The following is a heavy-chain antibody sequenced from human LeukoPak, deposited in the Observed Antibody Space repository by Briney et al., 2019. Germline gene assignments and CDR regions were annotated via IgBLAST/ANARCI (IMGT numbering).Heavy chain of an antibody. CDR1: GFSLTTSGVG. V-gene: IGHV2-5*02. CDR2: IYWDDDK. D-gene: IGHD5-18*01. CDR3: AHTVDTTMVGAFDI. Sequence: SGPTLVHPTPTLTLTCTFSGFSLTTSGVGVGWIRQPPGKALEWLTLIYWDDDKRYSPSLKSRLTITKDTSKNQVVLTMTNMDPVDTATYYCAHTVDTTMVGAFDIWGQGTMVTVSS. J-gene: IGHJ3*02.